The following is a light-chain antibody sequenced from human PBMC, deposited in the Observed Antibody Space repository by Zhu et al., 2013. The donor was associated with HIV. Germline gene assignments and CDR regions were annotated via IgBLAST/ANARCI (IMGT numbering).Light chain of an antibody. CDR1: QSVSSSY. CDR2: GAS. J-gene: IGKJ1*01. V-gene: IGKV3-20*01. Sequence: ETVLTQSPGTLSLSPGERATLSCRASQSVSSSYLAWYQQKPGQAPRLLVYGASSRATGIPDRFSGSGSDTDFTLTISGLQPEDCAVYYCQQYGDASWTFGQGTRVEIK. CDR3: QQYGDASWT.